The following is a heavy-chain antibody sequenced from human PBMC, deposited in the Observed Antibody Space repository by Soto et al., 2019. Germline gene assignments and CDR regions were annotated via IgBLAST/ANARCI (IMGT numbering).Heavy chain of an antibody. Sequence: PSETISLTSTVSSGSISCGGYYCSWIRQHPGKGLEWIGYIYYSGSTYYNPSLKSRVTISVDTSKNQFSLKLSSVTAADTAVYYCALGTGYYGDDAFDIWGQGTMVTVSS. V-gene: IGHV4-31*03. CDR3: ALGTGYYGDDAFDI. CDR1: SGSISCGGYY. D-gene: IGHD3-9*01. CDR2: IYYSGST. J-gene: IGHJ3*02.